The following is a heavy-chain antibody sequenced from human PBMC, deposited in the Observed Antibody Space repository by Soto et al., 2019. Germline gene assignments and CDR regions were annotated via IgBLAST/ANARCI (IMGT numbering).Heavy chain of an antibody. J-gene: IGHJ4*02. CDR3: AGDRVSLAMFGVPVGVFKN. V-gene: IGHV1-3*01. D-gene: IGHD3-3*01. CDR2: INAGSGYT. Sequence: ASVKVSCKASGYTFTTFAMHWVRQAPGQRPEWLGWINAGSGYTKYSQNFQDRVTISSDTSASTAYMELSSLRSGDTAIYYCAGDRVSLAMFGVPVGVFKNWGQGTLVTVSS. CDR1: GYTFTTFA.